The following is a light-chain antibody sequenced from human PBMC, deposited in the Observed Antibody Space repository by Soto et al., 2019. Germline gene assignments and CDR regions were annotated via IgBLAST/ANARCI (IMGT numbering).Light chain of an antibody. CDR3: GSWDSSLSAYV. V-gene: IGLV2-14*01. Sequence: QSVLTQPASVSGSPGQSITISCTGTSSDVGGYHYVSWYQQHPGKAPKLMIHEVSNRPSGVSNRFSGSKSGNTASLTISGHQAEDEADYSCGSWDSSLSAYVFGPGTKVTVL. J-gene: IGLJ1*01. CDR2: EVS. CDR1: SSDVGGYHY.